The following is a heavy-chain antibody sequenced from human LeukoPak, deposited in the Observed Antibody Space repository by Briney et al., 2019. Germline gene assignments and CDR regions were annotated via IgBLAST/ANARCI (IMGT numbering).Heavy chain of an antibody. Sequence: PSETLSLTCTVSGDSISSYYWSWIRQPPGKGLEWIGYIFYSGNTNYNSSLRSRVTISVDTSKNQFSLKLSSVTAADTAVYYCARVNYDNYYYYMDVWGKGTTVTVSS. CDR2: IFYSGNT. V-gene: IGHV4-59*01. CDR1: GDSISSYY. J-gene: IGHJ6*03. CDR3: ARVNYDNYYYYMDV. D-gene: IGHD4-11*01.